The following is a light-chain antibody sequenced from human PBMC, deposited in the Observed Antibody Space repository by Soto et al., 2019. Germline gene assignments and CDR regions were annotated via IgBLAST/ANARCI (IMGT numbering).Light chain of an antibody. V-gene: IGKV1-5*03. Sequence: QMWKSPASLSASEGDRVTITCRASQSISSWLAWYQQKPGKAPKLLIYKASSLESGVPSRFSGSGSGTEFTLTICSLQPNDFATYYCQQYNSYSGTFGQGTKVDIK. CDR2: KAS. J-gene: IGKJ1*01. CDR3: QQYNSYSGT. CDR1: QSISSW.